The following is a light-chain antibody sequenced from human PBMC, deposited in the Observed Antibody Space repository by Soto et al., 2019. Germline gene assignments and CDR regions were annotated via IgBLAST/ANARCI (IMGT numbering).Light chain of an antibody. Sequence: QSALTQPASVSGSPGQSITISCTGTSSDVGGYNYVSWYQQHPGKAPKLMIYDVSIRPSGVSNRFSGSKSGNTASLTISGLQAEDEADYYCSSYTSSSTYVFGAWTKLTVL. CDR2: DVS. CDR3: SSYTSSSTYV. V-gene: IGLV2-14*01. CDR1: SSDVGGYNY. J-gene: IGLJ2*01.